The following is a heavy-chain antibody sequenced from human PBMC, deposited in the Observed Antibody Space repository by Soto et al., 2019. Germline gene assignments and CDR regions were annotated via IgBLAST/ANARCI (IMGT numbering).Heavy chain of an antibody. CDR1: GGSISSGGYY. J-gene: IGHJ5*02. D-gene: IGHD6-19*01. CDR3: ARGGGGIAVAGP. V-gene: IGHV4-31*03. CDR2: IYYSGST. Sequence: NPSETLSLTCTVSGGSISSGGYYWSWIRQHPGKGLEWIGYIYYSGSTYYNPSLKSRVTISVDTSKNQFSLKLSSVTAADTAVYYCARGGGGIAVAGPWGQGTLVTVSS.